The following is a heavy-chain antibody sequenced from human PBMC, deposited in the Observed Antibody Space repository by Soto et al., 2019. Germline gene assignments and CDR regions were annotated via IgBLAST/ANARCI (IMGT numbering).Heavy chain of an antibody. J-gene: IGHJ6*02. CDR2: INPSGGST. Sequence: GASVEVSCTASGYTFNSYYMRYVRQDHEQALEWMGIINPSGGSTSYAQKFQGRVTMTRDTSTSTVYMELSSLRSEDTAVYYCARDKYYYDSSGPITDYRYGMDVWGQGTTVTVSS. CDR3: ARDKYYYDSSGPITDYRYGMDV. V-gene: IGHV1-46*02. D-gene: IGHD3-22*01. CDR1: GYTFNSYY.